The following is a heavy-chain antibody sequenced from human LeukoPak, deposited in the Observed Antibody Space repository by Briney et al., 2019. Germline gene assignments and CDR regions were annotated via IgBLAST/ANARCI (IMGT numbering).Heavy chain of an antibody. CDR3: ATSGWHQNYYYYGMDV. CDR2: IYYSGST. D-gene: IGHD2-15*01. J-gene: IGHJ6*02. CDR1: GGSISSDY. V-gene: IGHV4-59*08. Sequence: PSETLSLTCSVSGGSISSDYWSWIRQPPGKGLEWIGYIYYSGSTNYNPSLKSRVTLSVDTSKNQFSLTLSSVTAADTAVYYCATSGWHQNYYYYGMDVWGQGTTVTVSS.